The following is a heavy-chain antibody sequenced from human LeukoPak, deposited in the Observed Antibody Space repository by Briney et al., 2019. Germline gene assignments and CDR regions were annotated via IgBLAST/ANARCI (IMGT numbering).Heavy chain of an antibody. CDR3: ARGYDYSLYDY. CDR1: GGSFSGYY. Sequence: SETLSLTCAVYGGSFSGYYWSWIRQPPGKGLEWIGEINHSGSTNYNPSLKSRVTMSVDTSKNQFSLKLSSVTAADTAVYYCARGYDYSLYDYWGQGTLVTVSS. D-gene: IGHD5-12*01. CDR2: INHSGST. V-gene: IGHV4-34*01. J-gene: IGHJ4*02.